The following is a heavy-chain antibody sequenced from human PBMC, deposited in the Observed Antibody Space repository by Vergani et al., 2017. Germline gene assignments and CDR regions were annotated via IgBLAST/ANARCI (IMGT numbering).Heavy chain of an antibody. CDR3: ARRYNXFDP. CDR2: IYYSGSI. Sequence: QVQLQESGPGLVKPSETLSLTCTVSGGSIRSSSYYWGWIRQPPGKGLEWIGSIYYSGSIYYNPSLKSRVTISVDTSKNQFSLKLSSVTAADTAVYYCARRYNXFDPWGQGTLVSVSS. V-gene: IGHV4-39*01. CDR1: GGSIRSSSYY. J-gene: IGHJ5*02.